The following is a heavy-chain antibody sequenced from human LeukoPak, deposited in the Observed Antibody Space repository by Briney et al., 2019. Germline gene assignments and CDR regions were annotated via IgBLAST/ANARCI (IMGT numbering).Heavy chain of an antibody. Sequence: SGTLSHTCAVSGGSISSSNWWSWVRQPPGKGLEWIGEIYQSGSTNYNPSLKSRVTISVDKSKNQFSLKLRSVTAADTAVYYCARGGVESSSCDYWGQGTLVTVSS. CDR1: GGSISSSNW. D-gene: IGHD6-13*01. V-gene: IGHV4-4*02. CDR3: ARGGVESSSCDY. J-gene: IGHJ4*02. CDR2: IYQSGST.